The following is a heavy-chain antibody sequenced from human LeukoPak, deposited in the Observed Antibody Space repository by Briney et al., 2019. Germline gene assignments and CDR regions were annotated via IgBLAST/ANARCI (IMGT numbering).Heavy chain of an antibody. D-gene: IGHD3-22*01. CDR1: GGSFSGYY. V-gene: IGHV4-34*01. J-gene: IGHJ4*02. CDR2: INHSGSA. Sequence: SETLSLTCAVYGGSFSGYYWSWIRQPPGKGLEWIGEINHSGSANYNPSLKSRVTISVDTSKNQFSLKLSSVTAADTAVYYCAANYYDSSGYSYPLGYWGQGTLVTVSS. CDR3: AANYYDSSGYSYPLGY.